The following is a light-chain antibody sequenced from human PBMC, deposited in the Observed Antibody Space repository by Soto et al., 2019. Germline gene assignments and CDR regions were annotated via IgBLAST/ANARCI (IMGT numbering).Light chain of an antibody. CDR1: QSVSSN. CDR3: QQYNNWPQGT. CDR2: GAS. J-gene: IGKJ1*01. V-gene: IGKV3-15*01. Sequence: EIVMTQSPATLSVSPWERATLSCRASQSVSSNLAWYQQKPGQAPRLLIYGASTRATGIPARFSGSGSGTEFTLTISSLQSEYFAVYYCQQYNNWPQGTFGQGTKVEIK.